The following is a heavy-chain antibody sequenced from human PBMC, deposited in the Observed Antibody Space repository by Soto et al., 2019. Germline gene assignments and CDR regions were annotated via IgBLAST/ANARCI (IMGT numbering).Heavy chain of an antibody. CDR1: GFTFSSYG. J-gene: IGHJ4*02. V-gene: IGHV3-30*18. CDR2: ISYDGSNK. CDR3: AKDRGPVYYDSSGYYSGFDY. D-gene: IGHD3-22*01. Sequence: GGSLRLSCAASGFTFSSYGMHWVRQAPGKGLEWVAVISYDGSNKYYADSVKGRFTISRDNSKNTLYLQMNSLRAEDTAVYYCAKDRGPVYYDSSGYYSGFDYWGQGTLVTVSS.